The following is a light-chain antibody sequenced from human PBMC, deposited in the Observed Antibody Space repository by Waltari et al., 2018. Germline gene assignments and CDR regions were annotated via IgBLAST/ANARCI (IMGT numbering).Light chain of an antibody. CDR2: DAS. CDR3: QQRSNWPLT. V-gene: IGKV3-11*01. CDR1: QSVSSF. Sequence: EIVLTQSPATLSLSPGERGTLSCRASQSVSSFLTWFQQKPGQAPRLLIYDASKRATGIPARFSGSGSGTDFTLTISSLEPEDFAFYYCQQRSNWPLTFGGGTKVEFK. J-gene: IGKJ4*01.